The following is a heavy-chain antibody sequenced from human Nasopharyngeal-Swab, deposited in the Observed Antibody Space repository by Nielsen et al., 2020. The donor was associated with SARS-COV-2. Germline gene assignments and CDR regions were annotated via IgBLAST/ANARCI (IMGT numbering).Heavy chain of an antibody. CDR3: ARDHLVLGDSTELAY. V-gene: IGHV3-21*01. J-gene: IGHJ4*02. D-gene: IGHD2-2*01. Sequence: GESLKISCAASAFTFSIYTMNWVRQAPGKGLEWVSSISGSTNYIYYADSVKGRFTISRDNAKNSLFLQINSLRAEDTAVYYCARDHLVLGDSTELAYWGQGTLVTVSS. CDR2: ISGSTNYI. CDR1: AFTFSIYT.